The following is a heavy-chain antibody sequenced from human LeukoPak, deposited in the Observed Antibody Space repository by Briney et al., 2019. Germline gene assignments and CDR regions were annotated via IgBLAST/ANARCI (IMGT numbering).Heavy chain of an antibody. CDR2: ISPDNGNT. Sequence: ASVKVSCKASGYTFTTYAMHWVRQAPGQGLEWMGWISPDNGNTKYSQKFQGRVTITRDTSASTAYMELSSLRSEDTAVYYCARDSDYYYGMDVWGQGTTVTVSS. D-gene: IGHD3-10*01. CDR1: GYTFTTYA. CDR3: ARDSDYYYGMDV. V-gene: IGHV1-3*01. J-gene: IGHJ6*02.